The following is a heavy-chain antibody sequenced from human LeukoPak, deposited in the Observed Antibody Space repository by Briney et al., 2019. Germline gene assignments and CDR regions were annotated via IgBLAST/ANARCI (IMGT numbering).Heavy chain of an antibody. CDR2: INHSGST. J-gene: IGHJ6*02. CDR3: ARDNGEMATSYDYGMDV. Sequence: SETLSLTCAVYGGSFSGYYWSWIRQPPGKGLEWIGEINHSGSTNYNPSLKSRVTISVDPSQNHFSLKLKSVTAADTAVYYCARDNGEMATSYDYGMDVWGQGTTVTVSS. D-gene: IGHD5-24*01. CDR1: GGSFSGYY. V-gene: IGHV4-34*01.